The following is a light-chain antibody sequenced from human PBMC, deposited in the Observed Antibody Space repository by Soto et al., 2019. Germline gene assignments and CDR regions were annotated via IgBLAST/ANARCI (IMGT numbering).Light chain of an antibody. CDR3: SSYSGSNNWV. Sequence: QSALTQPPSASGSPGQSVTISCTGTSSDVGGYNYVSWYQQHPGKAPKLMIYGVTKRPSGVPDLFSGSKSGNTASLTVSGLQAEDEADYYCSSYSGSNNWVFGGGTKVTVL. CDR1: SSDVGGYNY. CDR2: GVT. J-gene: IGLJ3*02. V-gene: IGLV2-8*01.